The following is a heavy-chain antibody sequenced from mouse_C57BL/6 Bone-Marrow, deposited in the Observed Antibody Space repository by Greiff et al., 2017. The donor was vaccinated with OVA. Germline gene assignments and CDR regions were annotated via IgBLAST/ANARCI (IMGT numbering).Heavy chain of an antibody. V-gene: IGHV1-69*01. CDR1: GYTFTSYW. CDR3: ARNCVGYFDV. CDR2: IDPSDSYT. D-gene: IGHD4-1*01. Sequence: VQLQQPGAELVMPGASVKLSCKASGYTFTSYWMHWVKQRPGQGLEWIGEIDPSDSYTNYNQKFKGKSTLTVDKSSSTAYMQLSSLTSEDSAVYYCARNCVGYFDVWGTGTTVTVSS. J-gene: IGHJ1*03.